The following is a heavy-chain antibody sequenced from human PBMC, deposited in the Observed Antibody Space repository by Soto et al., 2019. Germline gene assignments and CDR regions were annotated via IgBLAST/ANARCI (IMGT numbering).Heavy chain of an antibody. CDR3: ARSVDYGAAQDFDY. D-gene: IGHD4-17*01. J-gene: IGHJ4*02. V-gene: IGHV1-69*02. Sequence: SVNVSCKASGGTFSSYTISWVRQAPGQGLEWMGRIIPILGIANYAQKFQGRVTITADKSTSTAYMELSSLRSEDTAVYYCARSVDYGAAQDFDYWGQETLLTVSS. CDR1: GGTFSSYT. CDR2: IIPILGIA.